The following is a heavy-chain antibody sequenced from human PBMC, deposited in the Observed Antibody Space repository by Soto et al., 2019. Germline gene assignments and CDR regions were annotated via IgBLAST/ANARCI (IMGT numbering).Heavy chain of an antibody. CDR1: GFMFSNYA. CDR2: ISGAGGIT. CDR3: AKDRSRGVTVNADH. V-gene: IGHV3-23*01. Sequence: PGGSLRLSCAASGFMFSNYAMNWVRQAPGKGLEWVSSISGAGGITHYADSVRGRFTISRDNSKDTVYLQMNSLRAEDTALYYCAKDRSRGVTVNADHWGQGSLVTVSS. J-gene: IGHJ5*02. D-gene: IGHD4-17*01.